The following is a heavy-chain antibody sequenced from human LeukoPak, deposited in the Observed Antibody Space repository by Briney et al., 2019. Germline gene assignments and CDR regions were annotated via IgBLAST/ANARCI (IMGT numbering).Heavy chain of an antibody. J-gene: IGHJ4*02. Sequence: GGSLRLACAASGFTLSHFGMNWVRQAPGKGLEWISYISSSSSTIYYADSVKGRFPISRDNAKNSLSLQMNSLRAEDTAVYYCAKDASAAGTLFDYWGQGNLVSVSS. CDR2: ISSSSSTI. V-gene: IGHV3-48*04. CDR3: AKDASAAGTLFDY. D-gene: IGHD6-13*01. CDR1: GFTLSHFG.